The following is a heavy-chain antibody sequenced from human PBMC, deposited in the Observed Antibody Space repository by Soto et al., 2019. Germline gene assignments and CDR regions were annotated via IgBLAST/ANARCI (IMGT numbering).Heavy chain of an antibody. CDR2: IYYSGST. J-gene: IGHJ5*02. CDR3: ARELLLSYNWFDP. CDR1: GGSISSGDYY. V-gene: IGHV4-30-4*01. Sequence: PSETLSLTCTVSGGSISSGDYYWSWIRQPPGKGLEWIGYIYYSGSTYYNPSLKSRVTISVDTSKNQFSLKLSSVTAADTAVYYCARELLLSYNWFDPWGQGTLVTVSS. D-gene: IGHD2-15*01.